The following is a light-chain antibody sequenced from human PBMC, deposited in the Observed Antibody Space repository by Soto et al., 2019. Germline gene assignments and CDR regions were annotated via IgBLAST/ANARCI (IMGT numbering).Light chain of an antibody. CDR3: QQRSNWIT. CDR1: QSVSTY. Sequence: DIVLTQSPATLSLSPGERATLSCWASQSVSTYLAWYQQKPGQAPRLLIYDASSRATGIPARFSGSGSGTDFTLTISSVEREDFAVYYCQQRSNWITFGQGTRLEIK. V-gene: IGKV3-11*01. J-gene: IGKJ5*01. CDR2: DAS.